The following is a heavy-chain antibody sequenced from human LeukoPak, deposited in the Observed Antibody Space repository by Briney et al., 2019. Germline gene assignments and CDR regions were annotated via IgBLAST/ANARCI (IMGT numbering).Heavy chain of an antibody. CDR2: IIPIFGTA. CDR3: ARRRGNIRARAGSGSYPFL. CDR1: GGTFSSYA. J-gene: IGHJ4*02. V-gene: IGHV1-69*06. D-gene: IGHD3-10*01. Sequence: SVTVSCKASGGTFSSYAISWVRQAPGQGLEWMGGIIPIFGTANYAQKFQGRVTITADKSTSTAYMELSSLRSEDTAVYYCARRRGNIRARAGSGSYPFLWGQGTLVTVSS.